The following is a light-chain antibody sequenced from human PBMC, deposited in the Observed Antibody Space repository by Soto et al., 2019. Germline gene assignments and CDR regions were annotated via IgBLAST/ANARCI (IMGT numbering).Light chain of an antibody. CDR2: DAS. CDR3: QQYNNGYT. J-gene: IGKJ2*01. Sequence: EIVKTQSPATLSVSPGERATLSCRASQSVSSNLAWYQQKPGQAPRLLIYDASTRATGTPARFSGSGSGTEFTLTISSLQSEDFAVYYCQQYNNGYTFGQGTKLEI. V-gene: IGKV3-15*01. CDR1: QSVSSN.